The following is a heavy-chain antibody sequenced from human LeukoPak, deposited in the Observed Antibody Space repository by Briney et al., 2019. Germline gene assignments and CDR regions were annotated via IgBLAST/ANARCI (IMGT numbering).Heavy chain of an antibody. J-gene: IGHJ1*01. V-gene: IGHV4-4*07. Sequence: SETLSLTCTVSGGSISGYYWSWIRQPAGKGLEWIGRIYPSGSTNYNPSLKSRVTMSADTSKNQFSLKLSSVIAADTAVYYCARASWDLDHFQHWGQGTLVTVSS. D-gene: IGHD1-26*01. CDR1: GGSISGYY. CDR2: IYPSGST. CDR3: ARASWDLDHFQH.